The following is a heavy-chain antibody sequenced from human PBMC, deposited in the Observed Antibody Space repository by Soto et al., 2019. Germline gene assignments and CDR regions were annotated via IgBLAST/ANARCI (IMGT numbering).Heavy chain of an antibody. CDR3: ARDENGNVSKI. J-gene: IGHJ3*01. CDR1: GYRFTDKY. D-gene: IGHD1-1*01. CDR2: IYPHSGAT. Sequence: ASVKVSCKASGYRFTDKYIHWARQAPGQGLEWVGWIYPHSGATNYAQNFQGRLTMTMDTSISTVYMELSSLTADDTAVYYCARDENGNVSKIWGQGTMVTVSS. V-gene: IGHV1-2*02.